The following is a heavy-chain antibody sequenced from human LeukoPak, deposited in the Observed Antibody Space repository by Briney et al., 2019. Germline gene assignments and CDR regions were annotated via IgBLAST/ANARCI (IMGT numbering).Heavy chain of an antibody. CDR3: AKSLRVAAAGSYYYYMDV. J-gene: IGHJ6*03. D-gene: IGHD6-13*01. CDR2: ISGSGGST. Sequence: GGSLRLSCAASGFTFSSYGMSWVRQAPGKGLEWVSAISGSGGSTYYADSVKGRFTISRDNSKNTLYLQMNSLRAEDTAVHYCAKSLRVAAAGSYYYYMDVWGKGTTVTVSS. V-gene: IGHV3-23*01. CDR1: GFTFSSYG.